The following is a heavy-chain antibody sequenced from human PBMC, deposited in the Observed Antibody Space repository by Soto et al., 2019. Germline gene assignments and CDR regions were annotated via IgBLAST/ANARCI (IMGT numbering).Heavy chain of an antibody. CDR3: ARDGDIVATRGYYFDY. Sequence: SETLSLTCAVYGGSFSGYYWSWIRQPPGKGLEWIGEINHSGSTNYNPSLKSRVTISVDTSKNHFSLKLSSVTAADTAVYYCARDGDIVATRGYYFDYWGQGTLVTVSS. CDR2: INHSGST. J-gene: IGHJ4*02. V-gene: IGHV4-34*01. D-gene: IGHD5-12*01. CDR1: GGSFSGYY.